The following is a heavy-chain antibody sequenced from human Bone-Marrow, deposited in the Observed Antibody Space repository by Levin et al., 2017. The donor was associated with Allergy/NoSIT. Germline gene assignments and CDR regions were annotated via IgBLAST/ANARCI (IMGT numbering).Heavy chain of an antibody. Sequence: GESLKISCAVSGFTLNNAWINWVRQAPGTGLGWVGRFKGKTDGGTTDYAAPVKGRFTISRDDSKNMLYLQMNSLKTEDTAVYYCSTVRYCSSGVCYARYYYYYGMDVWGQGTTVTVSS. V-gene: IGHV3-15*07. D-gene: IGHD2-21*02. CDR3: STVRYCSSGVCYARYYYYYGMDV. J-gene: IGHJ6*02. CDR2: FKGKTDGGTT. CDR1: GFTLNNAW.